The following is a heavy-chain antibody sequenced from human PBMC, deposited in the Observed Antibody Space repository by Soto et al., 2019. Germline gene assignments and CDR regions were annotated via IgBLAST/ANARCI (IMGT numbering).Heavy chain of an antibody. D-gene: IGHD2-2*01. J-gene: IGHJ4*02. V-gene: IGHV3-23*01. Sequence: EVQLLESGGGLVQPGGSLRLSCAASGFTFSSYAMSWVRQAPGKGLEWVSAISGSGYSTYYAESVKGRFTISRDNSKNTLYLKMSSLRTEDTAVYYCAKGRGYCTSTSCYVGSDYWGQGTLVTVSS. CDR2: ISGSGYST. CDR3: AKGRGYCTSTSCYVGSDY. CDR1: GFTFSSYA.